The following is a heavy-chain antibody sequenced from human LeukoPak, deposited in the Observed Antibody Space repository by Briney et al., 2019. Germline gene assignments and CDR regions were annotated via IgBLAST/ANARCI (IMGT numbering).Heavy chain of an antibody. V-gene: IGHV4-39*01. J-gene: IGHJ4*02. CDR3: ARYAVEYRGTYFDY. D-gene: IGHD1-26*01. Sequence: SETLSLTCTVSGGSISSTDHYWGWIRQPPGKGLLWIGSIYYGGSTYYNPSLKGRVTISVDTSKNQFSLKLSSVSASDTAVYYCARYAVEYRGTYFDYWGQGALVTVSS. CDR2: IYYGGST. CDR1: GGSISSTDHY.